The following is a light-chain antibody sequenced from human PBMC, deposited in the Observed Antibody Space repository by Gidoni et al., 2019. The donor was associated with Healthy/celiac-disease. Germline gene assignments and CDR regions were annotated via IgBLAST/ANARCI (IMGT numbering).Light chain of an antibody. CDR2: AAS. J-gene: IGKJ1*01. Sequence: DIQMTQSPSSLSASGGDRVTITCRASQSISSYLNWYQHKPGKAPKLLIYAASSLQSGVPSRFSGSGSGTDFTLTISSLQPEDFATYYCQQSYSTPRTFGQGTKVEIK. CDR3: QQSYSTPRT. V-gene: IGKV1-39*01. CDR1: QSISSY.